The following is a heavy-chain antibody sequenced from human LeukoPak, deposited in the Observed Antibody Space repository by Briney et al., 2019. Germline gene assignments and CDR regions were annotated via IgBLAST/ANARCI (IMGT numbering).Heavy chain of an antibody. D-gene: IGHD6-19*01. Sequence: SETLSLTCAVYGGSFSGYYWSWIRQPPGNGLGWIGDIDDSGGTHYHPSLKSRVTISLDTSKNQFSLKLSSVTAADTAFYYCARGSGWWHLQSYYYYYGMDVWGQGTTVTVSS. CDR1: GGSFSGYY. J-gene: IGHJ6*02. V-gene: IGHV4-34*01. CDR2: IDDSGGT. CDR3: ARGSGWWHLQSYYYYYGMDV.